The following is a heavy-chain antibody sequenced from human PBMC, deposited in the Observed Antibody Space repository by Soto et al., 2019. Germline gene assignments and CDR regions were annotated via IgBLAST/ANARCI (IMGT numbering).Heavy chain of an antibody. CDR1: RYTFTSYA. J-gene: IGHJ5*02. CDR3: ARSPTVTSNWFDP. CDR2: INAGNGDT. V-gene: IGHV1-3*01. D-gene: IGHD4-17*01. Sequence: ASVKVSCKASRYTFTSYAMQWVRQAPGQRLEWMGWINAGNGDTKYSQKFQGRVTITRDTFASTAYMELNSLRSEDTAVYYCARSPTVTSNWFDPWGQGTLVTVSS.